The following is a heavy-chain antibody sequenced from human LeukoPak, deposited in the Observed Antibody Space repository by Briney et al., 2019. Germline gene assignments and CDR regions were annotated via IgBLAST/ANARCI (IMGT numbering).Heavy chain of an antibody. D-gene: IGHD6-19*01. CDR2: ISAYNGNT. J-gene: IGHJ4*02. Sequence: ASGKVSCKASGYTFTSYGISWVRHAPGQGLEWIGWISAYNGNTNYAQKLQGRVTMTTDTSTSTAYMELRSLRSDDTAVYYCARGLVPPYYFDYWGQGTLVTVSS. CDR3: ARGLVPPYYFDY. V-gene: IGHV1-18*01. CDR1: GYTFTSYG.